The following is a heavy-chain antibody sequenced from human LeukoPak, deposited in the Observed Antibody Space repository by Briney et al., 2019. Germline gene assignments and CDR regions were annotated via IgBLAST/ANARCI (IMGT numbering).Heavy chain of an antibody. Sequence: SETLSLTCTVSGGSITSGAYQWGWIRQPPGKGLEWNATLSYGGSTHYSPSLKSRVTVSVDTSKNQFSLKLTFVTAADTAVYSCARRDLEMHAFDIWGQGRMVTVSS. J-gene: IGHJ3*02. V-gene: IGHV4-39*01. D-gene: IGHD5-24*01. CDR2: LSYGGST. CDR3: ARRDLEMHAFDI. CDR1: GGSITSGAYQ.